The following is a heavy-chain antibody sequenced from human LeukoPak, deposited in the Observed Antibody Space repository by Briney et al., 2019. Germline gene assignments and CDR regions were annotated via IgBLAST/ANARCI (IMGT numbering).Heavy chain of an antibody. CDR3: ARVVPAGSNGFDP. D-gene: IGHD6-13*01. J-gene: IGHJ5*02. Sequence: SQTLSLTCTVSGGXISSGDYYWSWIRQPPGKSLEWIGYIYGSGSTYYNPSFKSRVTISVDTSKKQFSLKLSSVTAADTAVYYCARVVPAGSNGFDPWGQGTLVTVSS. CDR1: GGXISSGDYY. CDR2: IYGSGST. V-gene: IGHV4-30-4*01.